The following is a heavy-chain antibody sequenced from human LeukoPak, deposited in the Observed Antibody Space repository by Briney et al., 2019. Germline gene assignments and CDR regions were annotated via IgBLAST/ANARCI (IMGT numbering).Heavy chain of an antibody. CDR3: ARDSNDLWSGYLSLDY. Sequence: GGSLRLSCAASGFIFSSYGMHWVRQAPGKGLEWVAVIWYDGSNKYYTDSVKGRFTISRDNSKNTLYLQMNSLRAEDTAVYYCARDSNDLWSGYLSLDYWGQGTLVTVSS. V-gene: IGHV3-33*01. J-gene: IGHJ4*02. CDR1: GFIFSSYG. CDR2: IWYDGSNK. D-gene: IGHD3-3*01.